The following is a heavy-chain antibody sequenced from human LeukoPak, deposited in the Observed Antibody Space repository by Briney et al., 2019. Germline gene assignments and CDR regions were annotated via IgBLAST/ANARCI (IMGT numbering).Heavy chain of an antibody. Sequence: PGGSLRLSCAASEFTFSSYWMSWVRQAPGKGLEWVASIKQDGSEKYYVDSVKGRFTISRDNAKNSVVLQMDSLRAEDTAFYYCVRSSVAGRFDNWGQGTLVTVSS. V-gene: IGHV3-7*01. CDR3: VRSSVAGRFDN. D-gene: IGHD6-19*01. J-gene: IGHJ4*02. CDR2: IKQDGSEK. CDR1: EFTFSSYW.